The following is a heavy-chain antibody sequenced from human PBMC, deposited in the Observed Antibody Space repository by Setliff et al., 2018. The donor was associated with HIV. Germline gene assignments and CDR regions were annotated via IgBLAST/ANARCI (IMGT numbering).Heavy chain of an antibody. CDR2: VNTIGLTI. Sequence: PGGSLRLSCTASGFSFSNYEMNWVRQAPGQGLEWVSYVNTIGLTIKYADSVKARFTISRDNTENSLFLQMNSLRPEDTAVHYCARLNSSGYYVFDYWSQGTLVTVPS. D-gene: IGHD3-22*01. V-gene: IGHV3-48*03. CDR1: GFSFSNYE. CDR3: ARLNSSGYYVFDY. J-gene: IGHJ4*02.